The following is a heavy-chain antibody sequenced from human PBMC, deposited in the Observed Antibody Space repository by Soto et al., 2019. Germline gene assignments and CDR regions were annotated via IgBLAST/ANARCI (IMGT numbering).Heavy chain of an antibody. J-gene: IGHJ5*02. D-gene: IGHD5-12*01. CDR3: ARGPYRNTYNWFDS. V-gene: IGHV3-30*03. CDR1: GFTFSSYG. Sequence: GGSLRLSCAASGFTFSSYGMHWVRQAPGKGLEWVAVISYDGSNKYYADSVKGRFTISRDNAKNSLYLQMNSLGVEDTAVYYCARGPYRNTYNWFDSWGQGTLVTAPQ. CDR2: ISYDGSNK.